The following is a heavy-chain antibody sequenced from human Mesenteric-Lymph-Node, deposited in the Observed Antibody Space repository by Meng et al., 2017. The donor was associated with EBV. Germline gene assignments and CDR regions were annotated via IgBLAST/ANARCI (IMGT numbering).Heavy chain of an antibody. J-gene: IGHJ4*02. Sequence: QLQFKQGGAWLLKPLETLSLTCAVYGGSVGGDYWTWIRQPPGKGLEWIGEILRTGGTTYNPSLKSRVTISVDTSKNQFSLKVTAVTAADTAVYYCARRKSGWNRYYLDYWGQGALVTVSS. V-gene: IGHV4-34*02. CDR3: ARRKSGWNRYYLDY. CDR2: ILRTGGT. CDR1: GGSVGGDY. D-gene: IGHD6-19*01.